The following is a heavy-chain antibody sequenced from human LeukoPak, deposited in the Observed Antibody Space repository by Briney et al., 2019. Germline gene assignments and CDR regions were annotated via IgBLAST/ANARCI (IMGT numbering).Heavy chain of an antibody. CDR2: ISSSSSNI. CDR1: GFTFSSYS. J-gene: IGHJ4*02. V-gene: IGHV3-21*01. Sequence: GGSLRLSCAASGFTFSSYSMNWVRQAPGKGLEWVSSISSSSSNIYYADSVKGRFTISRDNAKNSLYLQMNSLRAEDTAVYYCARNLLWVGATQYFDDWGQGTLVTVSS. D-gene: IGHD1-26*01. CDR3: ARNLLWVGATQYFDD.